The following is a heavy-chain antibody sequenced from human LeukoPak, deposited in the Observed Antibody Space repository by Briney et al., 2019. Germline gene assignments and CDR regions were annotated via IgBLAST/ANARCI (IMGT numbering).Heavy chain of an antibody. D-gene: IGHD5-24*01. CDR1: GYTFTSYY. J-gene: IGHJ4*02. CDR3: ARDHRVRDGYNYFDY. V-gene: IGHV1-46*01. CDR2: INPSGGST. Sequence: ASVKVSCKASGYTFTSYYMHWVRQAPGQGLEWMGIINPSGGSTSYAQKFQSRVTMTRDTSTSTVYMELSSLRSEDTAVYYCARDHRVRDGYNYFDYWGQGTLVTVSS.